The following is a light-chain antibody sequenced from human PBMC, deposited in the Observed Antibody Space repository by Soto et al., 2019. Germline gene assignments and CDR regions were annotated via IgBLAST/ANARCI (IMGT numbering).Light chain of an antibody. CDR1: QSLSSNY. J-gene: IGKJ1*01. CDR2: GPS. V-gene: IGKV3-20*01. Sequence: EIVFTQSPGTLSLSPGERATLSCRASQSLSSNYLAWYQQKPGQAPRLVIYGPSRRATGIPDRFSGSGSGTDFTLTISRLEPEDFAVYYCQQYGISPWTFGQGTKVDI. CDR3: QQYGISPWT.